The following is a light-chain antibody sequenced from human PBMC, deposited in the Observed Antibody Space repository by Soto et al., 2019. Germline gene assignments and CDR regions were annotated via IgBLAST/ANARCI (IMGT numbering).Light chain of an antibody. Sequence: QSVLTQPPSASGTPGQRVTISSSGSSSNIGSNTVNWYQQLPGTAPKLLIYSNNQRPSGVPDRFSGSKSGTSASLAISGLQSKDEADYYCAAWDDSLNGPVFGGGTKLTVL. J-gene: IGLJ2*01. CDR3: AAWDDSLNGPV. CDR1: SSNIGSNT. V-gene: IGLV1-44*01. CDR2: SNN.